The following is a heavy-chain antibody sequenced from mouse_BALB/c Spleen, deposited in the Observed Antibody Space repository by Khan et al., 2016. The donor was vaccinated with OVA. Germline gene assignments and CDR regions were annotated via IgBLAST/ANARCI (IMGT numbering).Heavy chain of an antibody. V-gene: IGHV2-9*02. CDR3: ARLEDI. CDR2: IWAGGST. Sequence: QVQLKQSGPGLVAPSQSLSITCTVSGFSLTSYGVPWVRHPPGKGLAWLGVIWAGGSTNSTSALISRLRISKDNSKSQVFLKMNSLQTDDTAMYYCARLEDIWGQGTTLTVSS. D-gene: IGHD1-3*01. J-gene: IGHJ2*01. CDR1: GFSLTSYG.